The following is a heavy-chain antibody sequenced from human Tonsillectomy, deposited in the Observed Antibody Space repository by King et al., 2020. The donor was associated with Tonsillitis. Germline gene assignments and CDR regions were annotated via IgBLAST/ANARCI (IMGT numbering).Heavy chain of an antibody. Sequence: QLQESGPGLVKPSETLSLTCTVSGGSISIYYWSWIRQPPGKGLEWIGYIYYSGSTNYNPSLKSRVTISVDTSKNQFSLKLSSVTAADTAVYYCARSIVLMVYAENWFDPWGQGTLVTVSS. CDR2: IYYSGST. J-gene: IGHJ5*02. CDR3: ARSIVLMVYAENWFDP. CDR1: GGSISIYY. V-gene: IGHV4-59*08. D-gene: IGHD2-8*01.